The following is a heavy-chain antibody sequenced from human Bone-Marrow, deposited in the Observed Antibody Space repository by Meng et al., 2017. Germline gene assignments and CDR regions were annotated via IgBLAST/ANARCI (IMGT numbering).Heavy chain of an antibody. CDR1: GGSFSGYS. CDR3: ARDRGGYGDISY. J-gene: IGHJ4*02. CDR2: INHIGF. V-gene: IGHV4-34*01. D-gene: IGHD4-17*01. Sequence: QVQLQQWGAGLLKPSETLSLTCAVYGGSFSGYSWTWIRQTPGKGLEWIGEINHIGFKYNPSLKSRVTISVDTSKNQFSLKLSSVTAADTAVYCCARDRGGYGDISYWGQGTLVTVSS.